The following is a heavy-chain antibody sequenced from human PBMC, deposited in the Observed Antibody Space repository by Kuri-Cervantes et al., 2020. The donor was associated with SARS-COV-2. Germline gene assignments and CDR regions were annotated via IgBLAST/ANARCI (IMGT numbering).Heavy chain of an antibody. D-gene: IGHD6-19*01. CDR3: AKDSSSGWYGGLDY. CDR2: TRFDGGNK. V-gene: IGHV3-30*02. CDR1: GFTFDDYA. J-gene: IGHJ4*02. Sequence: GESLKISCAASGFTFDDYAMHWVRQAPGKGLEWVAFTRFDGGNKYYADSVEGRFTISRDNSKNTLYLQMNSLRAEDTAVYYCAKDSSSGWYGGLDYWGQGTLVTVSS.